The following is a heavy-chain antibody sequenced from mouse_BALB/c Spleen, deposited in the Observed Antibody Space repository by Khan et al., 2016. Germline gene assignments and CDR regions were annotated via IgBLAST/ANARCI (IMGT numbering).Heavy chain of an antibody. V-gene: IGHV4-1*02. D-gene: IGHD2-4*01. CDR2: INPDSSTI. J-gene: IGHJ4*01. Sequence: EVKLLESGGGLVQPGGSLKLSCAASGFDFSRYWMSWVRQAPGKGLEWIGEINPDSSTINYTPSLKGKFIISRDNAKNTLYLQMSKVRSEDTAIDYGARGGYYENVDCWGQGTTVTVSS. CDR3: ARGGYYENVDC. CDR1: GFDFSRYW.